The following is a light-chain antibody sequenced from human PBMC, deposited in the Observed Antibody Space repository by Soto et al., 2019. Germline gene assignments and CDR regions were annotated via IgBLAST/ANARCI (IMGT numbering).Light chain of an antibody. CDR2: EVT. CDR1: SSDVGGYNY. J-gene: IGLJ2*01. Sequence: QSALTQPPSASGSPGQSVIISCTGTSSDVGGYNYVSWYQQHPDKAPKLIIYEVTKRPSGVPYRFSGSKSGNTASLTVSGIQTEDEADYYCSSYGGFNNVLFGGGTQLTVL. V-gene: IGLV2-8*01. CDR3: SSYGGFNNVL.